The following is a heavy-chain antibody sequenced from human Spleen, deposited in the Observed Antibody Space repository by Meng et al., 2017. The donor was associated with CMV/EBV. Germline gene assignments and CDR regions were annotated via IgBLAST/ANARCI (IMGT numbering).Heavy chain of an antibody. Sequence: QLQLHESGPGLVKPSETLSLTCAVYGGSFSGYYWSWIRQPPGKGLEWIGEINHSGSTNYNPSLKSRVTISVDTSKNQFSLKLSSVTAADTAVYYCARGRGAAIFGVVRNWFDPWGQGTLVNVSS. D-gene: IGHD3-3*01. J-gene: IGHJ5*02. CDR3: ARGRGAAIFGVVRNWFDP. CDR1: GGSFSGYY. CDR2: INHSGST. V-gene: IGHV4-34*01.